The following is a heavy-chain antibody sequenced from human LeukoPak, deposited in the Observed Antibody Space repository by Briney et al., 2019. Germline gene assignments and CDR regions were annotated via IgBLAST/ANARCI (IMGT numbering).Heavy chain of an antibody. D-gene: IGHD3-10*01. CDR3: ATSVRGVRQDMDV. V-gene: IGHV5-51*01. J-gene: IGHJ6*02. CDR1: GYSFTNYW. Sequence: GESLKISCKGSGYSFTNYWIGCGRQMPGKGLEWMGNIYPGDSDTTYSPSLQGQVTISADKSITTAYMQWSSLQASDTAIYYCATSVRGVRQDMDVWGQGTTVTVSS. CDR2: IYPGDSDT.